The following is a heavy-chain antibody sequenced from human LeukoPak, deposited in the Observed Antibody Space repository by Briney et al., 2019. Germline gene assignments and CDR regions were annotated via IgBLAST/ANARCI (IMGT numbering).Heavy chain of an antibody. Sequence: GGSLRLSCAASGFTFSSYWIHWVRHTPGKGLLWVSRIDSEGIGTGYADSVKGRFTISRDNAKNILYLQMDSLRVEDTAMYFCARVGGSSDFDFWGQGTLVTVSS. CDR2: IDSEGIGT. CDR3: ARVGGSSDFDF. J-gene: IGHJ4*02. CDR1: GFTFSSYW. V-gene: IGHV3-74*01. D-gene: IGHD1-26*01.